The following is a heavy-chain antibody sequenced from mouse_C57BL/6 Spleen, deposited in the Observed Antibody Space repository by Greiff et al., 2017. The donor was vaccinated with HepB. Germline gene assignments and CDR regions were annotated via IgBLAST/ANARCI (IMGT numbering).Heavy chain of an antibody. V-gene: IGHV1-81*01. D-gene: IGHD2-10*02. CDR2: IYPRSGNT. CDR3: ARQRYGNYDYFDY. CDR1: GYTFTSYG. Sequence: VQLQESGAELARPGASVKLSCKASGYTFTSYGIRWVKQRTGQGLEWIGEIYPRSGNTYYNEKFKGKATLTADKSSSTAYMELRSLTSEDSAVYFCARQRYGNYDYFDYWGQGTTLTVSS. J-gene: IGHJ2*01.